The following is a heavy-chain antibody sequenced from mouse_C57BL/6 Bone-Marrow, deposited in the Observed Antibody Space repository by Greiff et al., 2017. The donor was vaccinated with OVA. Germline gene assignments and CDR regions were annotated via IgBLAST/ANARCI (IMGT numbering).Heavy chain of an antibody. Sequence: VVEPGASVKIPCKASGYTFTDYNMDWVKQSHGKSLEWIGDINPNNGGTIYNQKFKGKATLTVDKSSSTAYMELRSLTSEDTAVYYCARTYYGSSSLYFDYWGQGTTLTVSS. V-gene: IGHV1-18*01. CDR1: GYTFTDYN. D-gene: IGHD1-1*01. CDR3: ARTYYGSSSLYFDY. J-gene: IGHJ2*01. CDR2: INPNNGGT.